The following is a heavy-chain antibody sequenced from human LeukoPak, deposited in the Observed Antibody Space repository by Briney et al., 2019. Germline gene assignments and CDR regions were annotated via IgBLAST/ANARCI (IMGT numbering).Heavy chain of an antibody. Sequence: GGSLRLSCAASGFTFSSYSMNWVRQAPGKGLEWVSSISSSSSYIYYADSVKGRFTISKDNAKNSLHLQMNSLRAEDTAVYYCARGVSTGGYGYGSASYDAFDIWGQGTMVTVSS. J-gene: IGHJ3*02. CDR3: ARGVSTGGYGYGSASYDAFDI. CDR1: GFTFSSYS. V-gene: IGHV3-21*01. D-gene: IGHD5-18*01. CDR2: ISSSSSYI.